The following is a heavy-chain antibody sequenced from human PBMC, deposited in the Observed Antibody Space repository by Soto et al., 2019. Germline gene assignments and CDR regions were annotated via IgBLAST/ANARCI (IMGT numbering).Heavy chain of an antibody. CDR3: AGYNWGAMGAFDI. CDR1: GGSISSYY. V-gene: IGHV4-59*01. Sequence: QVQLQESGPGLVKPSETLSLTCTVSGGSISSYYWRWIRQPPGKGLEWIGYIYYSGSTNYNPSLNSRVTISVDTSKNQFSLKLSSVTAADTAVYYCAGYNWGAMGAFDIWGQGTMVTVSS. D-gene: IGHD1-1*01. J-gene: IGHJ3*02. CDR2: IYYSGST.